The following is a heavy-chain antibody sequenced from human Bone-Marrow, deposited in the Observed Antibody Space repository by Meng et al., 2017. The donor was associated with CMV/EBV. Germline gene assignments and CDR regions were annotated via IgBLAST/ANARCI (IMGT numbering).Heavy chain of an antibody. Sequence: ASVKVSCKASEYTFTSYGINWLRQAPGQGLEWMGWISPYNGDTNYAPSLQARVTLTADTSTSTAYMDLRSLRSDDTAVYYCARGDWGSAFYYYDMDVWGQGTTVTVSS. CDR1: EYTFTSYG. CDR2: ISPYNGDT. V-gene: IGHV1-18*01. J-gene: IGHJ6*02. D-gene: IGHD7-27*01. CDR3: ARGDWGSAFYYYDMDV.